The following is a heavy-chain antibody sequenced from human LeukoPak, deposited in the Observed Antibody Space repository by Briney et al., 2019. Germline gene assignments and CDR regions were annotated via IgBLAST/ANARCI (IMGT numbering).Heavy chain of an antibody. Sequence: GGPLRLSCAASGFTFSSYEMNWVRQAPGKGLEWVSYISSSGSTIYYADSVKGRFTISRDNAKNSLYLQMNSLRAEDTAVYYCARTYDSSGYYFPDAFDIWGQGTMVTVSS. CDR1: GFTFSSYE. D-gene: IGHD3-22*01. V-gene: IGHV3-48*03. CDR3: ARTYDSSGYYFPDAFDI. J-gene: IGHJ3*02. CDR2: ISSSGSTI.